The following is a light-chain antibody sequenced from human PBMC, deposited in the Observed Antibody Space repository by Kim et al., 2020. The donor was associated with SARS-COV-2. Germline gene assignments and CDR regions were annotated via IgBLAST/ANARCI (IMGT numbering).Light chain of an antibody. Sequence: AIQLTQTPSSLSASVGDRVTITCRASQGISSDLAWYQQKPGRGPELLIYDAFRLQSGVPSRFSGSGSGTDFTLTISNLQPDDFATYYCQQFSTYSLTFGQGTRLEIK. V-gene: IGKV1-13*02. CDR2: DAF. CDR3: QQFSTYSLT. CDR1: QGISSD. J-gene: IGKJ5*01.